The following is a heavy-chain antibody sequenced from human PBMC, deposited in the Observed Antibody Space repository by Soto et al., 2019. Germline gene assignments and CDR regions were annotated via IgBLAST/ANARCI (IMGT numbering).Heavy chain of an antibody. CDR1: GFTFDDYA. Sequence: EVQLVESGGGLVQSGRSLRLSCAASGFTFDDYAMHWVRQAPGKGLEWVSSISWNSGSIAYADSVKGRFTISRDNAKNSLFLQMSSLRPEDTALYYCAKALDYDSSGYYYCDYWGQGTLVTVSS. CDR2: ISWNSGSI. V-gene: IGHV3-9*01. CDR3: AKALDYDSSGYYYCDY. J-gene: IGHJ4*02. D-gene: IGHD3-22*01.